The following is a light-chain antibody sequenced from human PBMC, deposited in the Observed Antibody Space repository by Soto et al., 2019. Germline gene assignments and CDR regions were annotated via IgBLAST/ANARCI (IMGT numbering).Light chain of an antibody. CDR1: SNDVGGYNY. Sequence: QSALTQPASVSGSPGQSITISCTGTSNDVGGYNYVSWYQQQPGKAPKLIICEVNNRPSGVSNRFSGSKSGNTASLSISGLQAEDEADYYCGSFTSTSTLYVFGTGTKVTVL. V-gene: IGLV2-14*01. CDR3: GSFTSTSTLYV. CDR2: EVN. J-gene: IGLJ1*01.